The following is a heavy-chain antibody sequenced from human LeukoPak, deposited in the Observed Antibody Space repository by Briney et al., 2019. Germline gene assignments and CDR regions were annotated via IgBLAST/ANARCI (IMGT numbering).Heavy chain of an antibody. D-gene: IGHD5-12*01. CDR2: ISYSGST. J-gene: IGHJ6*02. CDR3: ARLRYSGYDLYYYYGMDV. Sequence: PSETLSLTCTVSGGSISSYYWSWIRQPPGKGLEWLGSISYSGSTTYNPSLKSRVTISVDTSKNQFSLRLSSVTAADTAVYYCARLRYSGYDLYYYYGMDVWGQGTTVTVSS. V-gene: IGHV4-59*08. CDR1: GGSISSYY.